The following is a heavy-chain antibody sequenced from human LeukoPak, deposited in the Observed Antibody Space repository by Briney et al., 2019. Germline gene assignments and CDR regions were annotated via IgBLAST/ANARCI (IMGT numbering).Heavy chain of an antibody. CDR2: IIPIFGTA. V-gene: IGHV1-69*05. Sequence: SVKVSCKASGGTFSSYAISWVRQAPGQGLEWMGGIIPIFGTANYAQKFQGRVTITTDESTSTAYMELSSLRSEDTAVYYCARLRYCSSTSCSWEDYWGQGTLVTVSS. CDR1: GGTFSSYA. D-gene: IGHD2-2*01. CDR3: ARLRYCSSTSCSWEDY. J-gene: IGHJ4*02.